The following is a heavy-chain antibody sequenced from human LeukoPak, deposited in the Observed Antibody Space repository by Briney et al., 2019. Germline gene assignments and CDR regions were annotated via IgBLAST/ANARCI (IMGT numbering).Heavy chain of an antibody. D-gene: IGHD4-17*01. CDR3: ARDRSRYGDYDLDY. V-gene: IGHV3-21*01. J-gene: IGHJ4*02. CDR1: GFTFSDYN. Sequence: PGGSLRLSCAASGFTFSDYNMNWVRQAPGKGLEWVSSISSSSSYIYYADSVKGRFTISRDNAKNSLYLQMNSLRAEDTAVYYCARDRSRYGDYDLDYWGQGTLVTVSS. CDR2: ISSSSSYI.